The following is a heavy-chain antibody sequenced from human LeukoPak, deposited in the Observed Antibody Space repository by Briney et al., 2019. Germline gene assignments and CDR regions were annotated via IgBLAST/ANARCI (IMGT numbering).Heavy chain of an antibody. CDR2: IRSKAYGGTT. CDR3: TRENYDFWSGYPDY. V-gene: IGHV3-49*03. J-gene: IGHJ4*02. D-gene: IGHD3-3*01. CDR1: GFTFGDYA. Sequence: PGGSLRLSCTASGFTFGDYAMSWFRQAPGKGLEWVGFIRSKAYGGTTEYAASVKGRFTISRDDSKSIAYLQMNSLKTEDTAVYYCTRENYDFWSGYPDYWGQGTLVTVSS.